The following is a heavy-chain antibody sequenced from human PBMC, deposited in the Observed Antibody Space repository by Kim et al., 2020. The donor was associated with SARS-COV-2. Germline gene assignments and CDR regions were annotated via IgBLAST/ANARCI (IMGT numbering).Heavy chain of an antibody. CDR2: GSKE. CDR3: ASDTGTGDY. J-gene: IGHJ4*02. D-gene: IGHD1-1*01. Sequence: GSKEDYADSVKGRFTTSRDNFQATLYLQMNRLGGDDTAVYFCASDTGTGDYWGQGTLVTVSS. V-gene: IGHV3-30-3*01.